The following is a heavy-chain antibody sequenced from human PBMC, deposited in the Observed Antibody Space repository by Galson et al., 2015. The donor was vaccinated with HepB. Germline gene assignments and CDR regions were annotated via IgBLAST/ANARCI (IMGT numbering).Heavy chain of an antibody. J-gene: IGHJ4*02. D-gene: IGHD2-2*01. CDR1: GFTFDDYA. Sequence: SLRLSCAASGFTFDDYAMHWVRQAPGKGLEWASGISWNSDNIAYADAVKGRFTISRDNAKNSLYLQMNSLRAEDTALYYCARDHRRIGYCTSSSCPYFDNWGQGTLVTVSS. V-gene: IGHV3-9*01. CDR2: ISWNSDNI. CDR3: ARDHRRIGYCTSSSCPYFDN.